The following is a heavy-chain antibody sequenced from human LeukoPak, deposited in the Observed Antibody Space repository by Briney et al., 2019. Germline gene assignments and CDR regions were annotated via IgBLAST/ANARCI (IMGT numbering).Heavy chain of an antibody. Sequence: GGSLRLSCAASGFXFSSHAMSWVRQAPGKGLEWVSGISGSGGDTYYADPVKGRFTISRDNPKNTLYLQMNSLRAEDTAVYYCAKSVPAATLYYFDYWGQGTLVTVSS. CDR2: ISGSGGDT. CDR1: GFXFSSHA. V-gene: IGHV3-23*01. CDR3: AKSVPAATLYYFDY. D-gene: IGHD2-2*01. J-gene: IGHJ4*02.